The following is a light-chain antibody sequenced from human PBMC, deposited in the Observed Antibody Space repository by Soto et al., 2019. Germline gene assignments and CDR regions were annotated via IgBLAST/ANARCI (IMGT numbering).Light chain of an antibody. Sequence: QSALTQPPSASGSPGQSVTISCTGTSSDVGGYNYVSWYQQHPGKAPKLMIYEVSKRPSGVPDRFPGSKSGNTASLTVSGLQAEDEADYYCSSYACSNNLVFGTGTKLTVL. V-gene: IGLV2-8*01. CDR1: SSDVGGYNY. CDR2: EVS. CDR3: SSYACSNNLV. J-gene: IGLJ1*01.